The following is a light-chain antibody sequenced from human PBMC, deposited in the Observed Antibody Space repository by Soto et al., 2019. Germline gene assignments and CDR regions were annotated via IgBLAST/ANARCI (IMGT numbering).Light chain of an antibody. CDR2: DAS. CDR1: QNIRNW. CDR3: HQYDSSSGYT. Sequence: DIQMTQFPSILSASVGDRVTITCRASQNIRNWLAWYQQKPGKAPKLLIYDASTLERGGPSRFRGSGSGTEFTLTVSSRQADDFATYYCHQYDSSSGYTFGQGTKLEI. J-gene: IGKJ2*01. V-gene: IGKV1-5*01.